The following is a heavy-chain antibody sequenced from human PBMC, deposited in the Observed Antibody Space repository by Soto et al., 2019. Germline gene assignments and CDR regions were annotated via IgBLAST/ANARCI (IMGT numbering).Heavy chain of an antibody. D-gene: IGHD6-13*01. Sequence: QVQLQESGPGLVKPSGTLSLTCAVSGGSISSSNWWSWVRQPPGKGLEWIGEIYHSGSTNYNPSPKSRVTISVDKSKPQFSLKLSSVTAADTAVYYCAITIPAAGTQNYFDYWGQGTLVTVSS. CDR1: GGSISSSNW. CDR2: IYHSGST. CDR3: AITIPAAGTQNYFDY. V-gene: IGHV4-4*02. J-gene: IGHJ4*02.